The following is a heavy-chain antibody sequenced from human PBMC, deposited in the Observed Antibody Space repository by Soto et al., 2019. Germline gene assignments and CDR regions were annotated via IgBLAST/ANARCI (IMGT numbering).Heavy chain of an antibody. CDR1: GYTFTVYY. Sequence: QVQLVQSGAELKKPGSSVNVSCKASGYTFTVYYMHWVRQAPGQRLDWMGWINPKSGGTMYPQKFQGRVTMTWDTSISTAYMALTRLRSDDTAVYYCARDLAKGGGSAGFDYWGQGTLVTVSS. J-gene: IGHJ4*02. D-gene: IGHD1-26*01. V-gene: IGHV1-2*02. CDR2: INPKSGGT. CDR3: ARDLAKGGGSAGFDY.